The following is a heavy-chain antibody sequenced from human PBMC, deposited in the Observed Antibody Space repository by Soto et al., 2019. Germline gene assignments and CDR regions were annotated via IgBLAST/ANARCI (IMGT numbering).Heavy chain of an antibody. J-gene: IGHJ3*02. D-gene: IGHD3-22*01. CDR1: GGSISSGDYY. CDR3: ARVPTGRWLLPNDAFDI. Sequence: SETLSLTCTVSGGSISSGDYYWSWIRQPPGKGLEWSGYIYYSGSTYYNPSLKSRVTISVDTSKNQFSLKLSSVTAADTAVYYCARVPTGRWLLPNDAFDIWGQGTMVTVSS. CDR2: IYYSGST. V-gene: IGHV4-30-4*01.